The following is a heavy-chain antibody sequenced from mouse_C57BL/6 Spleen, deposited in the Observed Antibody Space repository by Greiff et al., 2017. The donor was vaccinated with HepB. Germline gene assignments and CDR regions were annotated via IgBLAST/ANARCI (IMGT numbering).Heavy chain of an antibody. CDR2: ISDGGSYT. CDR3: ARDTLTGGAMDY. Sequence: EVKVEESGGGLVKPGGSLKLSCAASGFTFSSYAMSWVRQTPEKRLEWVATISDGGSYTYYPDNVKGRFTISRDNAKNNLYLQMSHLKSEDTAMYYCARDTLTGGAMDYWGQGTSVTVSS. CDR1: GFTFSSYA. J-gene: IGHJ4*01. V-gene: IGHV5-4*01.